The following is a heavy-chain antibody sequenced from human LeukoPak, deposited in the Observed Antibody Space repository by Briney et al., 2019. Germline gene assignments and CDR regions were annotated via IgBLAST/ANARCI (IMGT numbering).Heavy chain of an antibody. V-gene: IGHV1-46*01. D-gene: IGHD3-10*01. Sequence: ASVKVSCKASGYTFTTYKMHWVRQAPGQGLEWVGILNSSDGDSRNAQKFQGRVTMTRDTSTRTVYMELSSLRSEDTAVYYCAKDGGSYSADYWGQGTLVTVSS. CDR3: AKDGGSYSADY. J-gene: IGHJ4*02. CDR1: GYTFTTYK. CDR2: LNSSDGDS.